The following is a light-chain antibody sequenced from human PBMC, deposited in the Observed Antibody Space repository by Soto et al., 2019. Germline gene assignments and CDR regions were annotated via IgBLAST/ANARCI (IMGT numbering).Light chain of an antibody. V-gene: IGKV2-30*01. J-gene: IGKJ2*01. Sequence: DVVMTQSPLSLPVTLGQPASISCRSSQSLAYSDGNTYLNWFQQRPGQSPRSLTYKVSNRDSGVQARFSGSGSGTDFKLKIRRVEAEDVGVYYCLQGTHWPPYTFGQGTKLAIK. CDR2: KVS. CDR3: LQGTHWPPYT. CDR1: QSLAYSDGNTY.